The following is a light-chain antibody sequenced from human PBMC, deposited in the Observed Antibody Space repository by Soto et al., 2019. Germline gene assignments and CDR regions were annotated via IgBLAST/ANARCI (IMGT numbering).Light chain of an antibody. CDR3: QSYDSSNHDVV. J-gene: IGLJ2*01. CDR2: EDN. V-gene: IGLV6-57*02. CDR1: SGSIASNY. Sequence: NFMLTQPHSVSESPGKTVTISCTGSSGSIASNYAQWYQQRPGSAPTTVIYEDNQRPSGVPDRFSGSIDSSSNSASLTISGLKTEDEADYYCQSYDSSNHDVVFGGGTKLTVL.